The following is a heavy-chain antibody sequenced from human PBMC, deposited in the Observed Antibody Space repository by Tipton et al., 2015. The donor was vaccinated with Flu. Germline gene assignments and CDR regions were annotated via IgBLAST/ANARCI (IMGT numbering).Heavy chain of an antibody. Sequence: SLRLSCVAYGFTFTTYGMNWVRQAPGKGLEWVTSISSDGTYKHYADSVRGRFTISRDNSKNTVSLEMNGLRPEDTAVYYCAKDMTPGARPRLFGYWGQGTLVTVSS. V-gene: IGHV3-30*18. D-gene: IGHD1-26*01. CDR3: AKDMTPGARPRLFGY. J-gene: IGHJ4*02. CDR2: ISSDGTYK. CDR1: GFTFTTYG.